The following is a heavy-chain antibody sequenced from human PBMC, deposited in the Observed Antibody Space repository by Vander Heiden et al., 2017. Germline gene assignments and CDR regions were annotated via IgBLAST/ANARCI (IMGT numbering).Heavy chain of an antibody. J-gene: IGHJ6*02. CDR3: AKDQGRLLLRDYYYGMDV. CDR1: GFTFDDYA. Sequence: EVQLVESGGGLVQTGRSLRLSCAASGFTFDDYALHWVRQAPGKGLEWVSGISWNSGSIGYADSVKVRFTISRDNAKNSLYLQMNSLRAEDTALYYCAKDQGRLLLRDYYYGMDVWGQGTTVTVSS. D-gene: IGHD3-22*01. CDR2: ISWNSGSI. V-gene: IGHV3-9*01.